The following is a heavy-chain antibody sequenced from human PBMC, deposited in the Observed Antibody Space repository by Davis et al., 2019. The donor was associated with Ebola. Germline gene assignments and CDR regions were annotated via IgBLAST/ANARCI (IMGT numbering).Heavy chain of an antibody. CDR3: ARELDRGYSGYDTLSFDY. D-gene: IGHD5-12*01. J-gene: IGHJ4*02. CDR1: GFTFSSYG. Sequence: GESLKISCSASGFTFSSYGMHWVRQAPGKGLEWVAVIWYDGSNKYYADSVKGRFTISRDNSKNTLYLQMNSLRAEDTAVYYCARELDRGYSGYDTLSFDYWGQGTLVTVSS. CDR2: IWYDGSNK. V-gene: IGHV3-33*08.